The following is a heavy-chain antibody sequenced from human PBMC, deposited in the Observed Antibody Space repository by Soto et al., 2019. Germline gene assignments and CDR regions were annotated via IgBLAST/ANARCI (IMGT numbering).Heavy chain of an antibody. CDR2: IYSSGTT. CDR1: SGSISGYY. V-gene: IGHV4-59*08. D-gene: IGHD3-3*01. Sequence: QVQLQESGPGLVKPSETLSLSCTVSSGSISGYYWSWIRQPPGKGLEWIGSIYSSGTTYYNPSLQTRVTMSVDPSKIQFSLNLSSVTAADTAVYYCARQVSYDFWDWRFYYNYYMDVWGKGTPVTVSS. J-gene: IGHJ6*03. CDR3: ARQVSYDFWDWRFYYNYYMDV.